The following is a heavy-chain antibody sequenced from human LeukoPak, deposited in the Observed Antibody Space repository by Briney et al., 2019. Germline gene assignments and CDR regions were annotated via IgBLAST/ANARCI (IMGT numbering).Heavy chain of an antibody. V-gene: IGHV3-74*01. CDR3: ARPGIAVPGGFDP. CDR2: INTQGTYT. CDR1: GITFSSYW. J-gene: IGHJ5*02. Sequence: SGGSLRLSCAVSGITFSSYWMHWVRQDPGRGLLWVSRINTQGTYTNYADSVKGRFTISRDNAKNTLYLQMNSLRAEDTAVYYCARPGIAVPGGFDPWGQGTLVTVSS. D-gene: IGHD6-19*01.